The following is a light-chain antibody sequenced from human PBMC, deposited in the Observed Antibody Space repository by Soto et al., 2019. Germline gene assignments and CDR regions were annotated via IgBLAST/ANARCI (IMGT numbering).Light chain of an antibody. J-gene: IGKJ5*01. CDR1: QRPSASD. Sequence: EIVLTQSPGTPSFSPGQRAPPSCRARQRPSASDIAWYQQKPGQAPKFLIYGVSSRATGIPDRFSGSGSGTDFTLTISRLEPEDFAVYHCQQYGSSPLITFGQGTRLEIK. CDR3: QQYGSSPLIT. CDR2: GVS. V-gene: IGKV3-20*01.